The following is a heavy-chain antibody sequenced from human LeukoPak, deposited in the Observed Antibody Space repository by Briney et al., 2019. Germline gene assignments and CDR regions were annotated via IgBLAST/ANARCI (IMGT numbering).Heavy chain of an antibody. CDR2: ISAYNGNT. D-gene: IGHD1-26*01. Sequence: ASVKVSCKASGGTFSSYAISWVRQAPGQGLEWMGWISAYNGNTNYAQKLQGRVTMTTDTSTSTAYMELRSLRSDDTAVYYCARLAWELPFDYWGQGTLVTVSS. V-gene: IGHV1-18*01. CDR3: ARLAWELPFDY. CDR1: GGTFSSYA. J-gene: IGHJ4*02.